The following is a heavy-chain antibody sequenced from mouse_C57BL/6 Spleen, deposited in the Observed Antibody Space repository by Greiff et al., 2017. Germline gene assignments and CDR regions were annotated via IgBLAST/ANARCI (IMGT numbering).Heavy chain of an antibody. CDR1: GYTFTSYG. V-gene: IGHV1-81*01. CDR2: IYPRSGNT. D-gene: IGHD1-1*01. J-gene: IGHJ1*03. CDR3: ASPFYGSSPSYWYFDV. Sequence: VQLVESGAELARPGASVKLSCKASGYTFTSYGISWVKQRTGQGLEWIGEIYPRSGNTYYNETFKGKATLTADKSSSTAYMELRSLTSEDSAVYFCASPFYGSSPSYWYFDVWGTGTMVTVSS.